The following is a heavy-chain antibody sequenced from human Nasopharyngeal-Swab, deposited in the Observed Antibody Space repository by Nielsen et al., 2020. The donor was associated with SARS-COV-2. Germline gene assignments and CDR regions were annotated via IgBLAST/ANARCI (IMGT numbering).Heavy chain of an antibody. CDR3: ARVLDYYDSSGYDTWDVFAL. Sequence: GETLRLSCAVSGFTFTNYWMHWVRRTPGKGLVWVSRINIDGSRTGYADSVKDRFTISRDNAKNTLFLQMNSLRAEYTAVYYCARVLDYYDSSGYDTWDVFALWGQGTMVTVSS. D-gene: IGHD3-22*01. V-gene: IGHV3-74*01. CDR2: INIDGSRT. J-gene: IGHJ3*01. CDR1: GFTFTNYW.